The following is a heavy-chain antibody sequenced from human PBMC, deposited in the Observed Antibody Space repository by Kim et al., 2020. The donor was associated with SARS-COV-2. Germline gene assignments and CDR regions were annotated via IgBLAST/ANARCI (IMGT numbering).Heavy chain of an antibody. CDR3: ARVAARELRAFDI. J-gene: IGHJ3*02. V-gene: IGHV4-59*01. D-gene: IGHD1-26*01. CDR1: GGSISSYY. CDR2: IYYSGST. Sequence: SETLSLTCTVSGGSISSYYWSWIRQPPGKGLEWIGYIYYSGSTNYNPSLKSRVTISVDTSKNQFSLKLSSVTAADTAVYYCARVAARELRAFDIWGQGTMVTVSS.